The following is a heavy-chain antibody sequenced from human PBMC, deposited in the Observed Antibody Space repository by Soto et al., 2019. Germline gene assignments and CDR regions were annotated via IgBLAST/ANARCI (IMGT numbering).Heavy chain of an antibody. CDR1: GFTFRSYA. D-gene: IGHD6-13*01. V-gene: IGHV3-30*01. J-gene: IGHJ4*02. Sequence: QVQLVESGGGVVQPGRSLRLSCAASGFTFRSYAMDWVRQAPGKGLEWVAVISYDGTNKYYADSVKGRFTISRDNSKNTLSLQMNSLRAEYTAVYYCARGDSNSWSDYWGQGTLVTVS. CDR2: ISYDGTNK. CDR3: ARGDSNSWSDY.